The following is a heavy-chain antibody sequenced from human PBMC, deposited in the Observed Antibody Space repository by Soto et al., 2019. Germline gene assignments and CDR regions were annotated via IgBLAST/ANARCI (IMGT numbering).Heavy chain of an antibody. V-gene: IGHV4-39*01. D-gene: IGHD5-18*01. CDR3: ARQWIQPWFGGGNWFDP. Sequence: SETLSLTCTVSGGSISSSSYYWGWIRQPPGKGLEWIGSIYYSGSTYYNPSLKSRVTISVDTSKNQFSLKLSSVTAADTAVYYCARQWIQPWFGGGNWFDPWGQGTLVTVS. J-gene: IGHJ5*02. CDR1: GGSISSSSYY. CDR2: IYYSGST.